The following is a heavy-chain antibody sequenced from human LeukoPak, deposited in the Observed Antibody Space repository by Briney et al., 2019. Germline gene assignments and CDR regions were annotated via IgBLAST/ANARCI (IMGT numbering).Heavy chain of an antibody. D-gene: IGHD5-24*01. V-gene: IGHV4-34*01. J-gene: IGHJ5*02. CDR3: ARHRRHGYCYGDACSLSFWFDP. Sequence: SETLSLTCAVYGGSFSGYYWSWIRQPPGKGLEWFGEINHSGSTNYNPSLKSRVTISMDKPNNHFSLNLKPVTATDTSVYFCARHRRHGYCYGDACSLSFWFDPWGQGTLVTVSS. CDR1: GGSFSGYY. CDR2: INHSGST.